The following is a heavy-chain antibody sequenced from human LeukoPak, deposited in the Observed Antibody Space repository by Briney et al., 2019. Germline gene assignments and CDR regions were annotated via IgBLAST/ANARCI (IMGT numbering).Heavy chain of an antibody. CDR1: GYSFTSYW. V-gene: IGHV5-51*01. CDR2: IYPGDSDA. Sequence: GESLKISCKGSGYSFTSYWIGWVRQMPGKGLEWMGIIYPGDSDARYSPSFQGQVTISADKSISTAYLQWSSLKASDTAMYYCGISSSWYKWSAFDIWGQGTMVTVSS. CDR3: GISSSWYKWSAFDI. J-gene: IGHJ3*02. D-gene: IGHD6-13*01.